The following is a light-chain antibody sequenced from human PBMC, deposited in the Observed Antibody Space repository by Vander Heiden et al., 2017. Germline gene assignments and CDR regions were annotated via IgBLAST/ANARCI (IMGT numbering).Light chain of an antibody. CDR1: SSNIGSNT. J-gene: IGLJ1*01. CDR3: VAWDDSLNGYV. CDR2: SNN. Sequence: QSVLTQSPSASGTPGQRVTISCSGSSSNIGSNTVSWFQQLPGTAPKLLIYSNNQRPSGVPDRFSGSKSGTSASLAISGLQSDDEADYYCVAWDDSLNGYVFGTGTKVTVL. V-gene: IGLV1-44*01.